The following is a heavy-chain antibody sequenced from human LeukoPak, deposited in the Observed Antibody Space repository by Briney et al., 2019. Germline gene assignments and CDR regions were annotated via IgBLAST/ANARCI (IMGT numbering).Heavy chain of an antibody. CDR1: GFTFSSYG. V-gene: IGHV3-30*18. D-gene: IGHD7-27*01. CDR2: ISYDGSNK. J-gene: IGHJ4*02. CDR3: AKDGDDPFDY. Sequence: GGSLRLSCAASGFTFSSYGMRWVRQAPGKGLEWVAVISYDGSNKYYAGSVKGRFTIYRDNSKNTLYLQMNSLRAEDTAVYYCAKDGDDPFDYWGQGTLVTVSS.